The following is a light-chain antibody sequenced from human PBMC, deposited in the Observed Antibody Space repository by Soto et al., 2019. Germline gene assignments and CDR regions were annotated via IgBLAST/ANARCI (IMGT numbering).Light chain of an antibody. Sequence: IVMTQSAATVSVTPGERATLSCRASQSVSSYLAWYQQKPGQAPRLLIYGASSRATGIPDRFSGSGSGTDFTLTISRLEPEDFAVYYCQQYGSSPRTFGQGTMVDVK. CDR1: QSVSSY. CDR3: QQYGSSPRT. CDR2: GAS. V-gene: IGKV3-20*01. J-gene: IGKJ1*01.